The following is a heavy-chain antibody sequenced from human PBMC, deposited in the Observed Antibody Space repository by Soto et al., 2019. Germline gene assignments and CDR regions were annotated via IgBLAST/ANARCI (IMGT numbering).Heavy chain of an antibody. CDR3: ARGLTYGDFDF. CDR2: ITAYDGKI. V-gene: IGHV1-18*01. CDR1: GYTFTTFG. D-gene: IGHD4-17*01. Sequence: IQLVQSGPEVKKTGASVKVSCKASGYTFTTFGINWVRQAPGQGLEWMGCITAYDGKIKYAQNFQGRVTMTIDTPTSTGYLELRGLRSDDTAVYFCARGLTYGDFDFWGQGTLVDVSS. J-gene: IGHJ5*01.